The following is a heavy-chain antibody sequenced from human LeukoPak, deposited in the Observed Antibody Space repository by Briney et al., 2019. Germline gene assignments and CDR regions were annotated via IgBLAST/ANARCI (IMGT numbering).Heavy chain of an antibody. Sequence: PSQTLSLTCTVSGGSISSGDYYWSWIRQPPGKGLEWIGYIYYSGSTYYNPSLKSRATISVDTSKNQFSLKLSSVTAADTAVYYCARAVVWGSYRPLDYWGQGTLVTVSS. J-gene: IGHJ4*02. V-gene: IGHV4-30-4*01. CDR2: IYYSGST. CDR1: GGSISSGDYY. D-gene: IGHD3-16*02. CDR3: ARAVVWGSYRPLDY.